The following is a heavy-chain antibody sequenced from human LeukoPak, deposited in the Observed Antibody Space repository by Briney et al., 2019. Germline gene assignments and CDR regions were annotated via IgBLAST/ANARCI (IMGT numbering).Heavy chain of an antibody. CDR3: AASSWYESWFDP. D-gene: IGHD6-13*01. J-gene: IGHJ5*02. Sequence: SETLSLTCAVYGGSFSGYYWSWIRQPPGKGLEWIGEINHSGSTNYNPSLKSRVTISVDTSKNQFSLKLSSVTAADTAVYYCAASSWYESWFDPWGQGTLVTVSS. V-gene: IGHV4-34*01. CDR2: INHSGST. CDR1: GGSFSGYY.